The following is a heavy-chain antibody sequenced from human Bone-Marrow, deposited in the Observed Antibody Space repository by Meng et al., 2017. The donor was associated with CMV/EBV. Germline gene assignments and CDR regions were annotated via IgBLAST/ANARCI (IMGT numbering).Heavy chain of an antibody. V-gene: IGHV3-15*01. CDR3: AKADFWSAYPPTAFAD. J-gene: IGHJ4*02. Sequence: GESLKISCAASGFTFSNAWMSWVRQAPGKGLEWVGRIKSKTDGGTTDYAAPVKGRFTISRDDSKNTLYLQMNSLKTEDTAVYYCAKADFWSAYPPTAFADWGQGTLVTVSS. CDR2: IKSKTDGGTT. CDR1: GFTFSNAW. D-gene: IGHD3-3*01.